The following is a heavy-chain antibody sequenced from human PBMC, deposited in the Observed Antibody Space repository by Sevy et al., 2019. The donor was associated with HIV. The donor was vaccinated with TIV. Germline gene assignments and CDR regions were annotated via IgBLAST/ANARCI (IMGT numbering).Heavy chain of an antibody. D-gene: IGHD7-27*01. CDR3: TTDGTGDHNCYYYGMDV. CDR1: GFTFSNAW. CDR2: IKSKTDGGTT. J-gene: IGHJ6*02. V-gene: IGHV3-15*01. Sequence: GGSLRLSCAASGFTFSNAWMSWVRQAPGKGLEWVGRIKSKTDGGTTDYAAPVKGRFTISRDDSKNTLYLQMNSLKTEDTDVYYCTTDGTGDHNCYYYGMDVWGQGTTVTVSS.